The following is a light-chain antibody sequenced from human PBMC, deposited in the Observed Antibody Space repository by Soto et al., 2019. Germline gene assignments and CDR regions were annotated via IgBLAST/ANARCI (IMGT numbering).Light chain of an antibody. Sequence: EIVMTQSPATLSVSPGERATLSCRASQSVSSNLAWYQQKPGQAPRLLIYGASTRATVIPARFSGSGSGTEFTLTISILQSEDFAVYYCQQYNNWHMFTFGQGTKLEIK. CDR3: QQYNNWHMFT. J-gene: IGKJ2*01. CDR2: GAS. V-gene: IGKV3-15*01. CDR1: QSVSSN.